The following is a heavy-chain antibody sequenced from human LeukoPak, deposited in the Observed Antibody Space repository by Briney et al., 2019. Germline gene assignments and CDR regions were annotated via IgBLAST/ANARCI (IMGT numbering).Heavy chain of an antibody. CDR2: IWYDGSNI. CDR3: AKGTAYNSGLADY. D-gene: IGHD6-19*01. V-gene: IGHV3-33*06. Sequence: GRSLRLSCTASGFTFSSYGMHWVRQPPGKGLEWVAVIWYDGSNIQYADSVKGRFTISRENFKNTLDLQMNSLRAEDTAVYYCAKGTAYNSGLADYWGQGTRVIVS. J-gene: IGHJ4*02. CDR1: GFTFSSYG.